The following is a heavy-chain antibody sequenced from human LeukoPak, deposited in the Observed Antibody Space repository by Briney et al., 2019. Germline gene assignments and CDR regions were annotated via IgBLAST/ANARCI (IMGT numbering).Heavy chain of an antibody. D-gene: IGHD5-12*01. CDR2: ISYDGSNK. Sequence: GGSLRLSCAASGFTFSSYAMSWVRQAPGKGLEWVAVISYDGSNKYYADSVKGRFTISRDNSKNTLYLQMNSLRAEDTAVYYCAKDQWHGGYDNVHWGQGTLVTVSS. J-gene: IGHJ4*02. CDR3: AKDQWHGGYDNVH. V-gene: IGHV3-30*18. CDR1: GFTFSSYA.